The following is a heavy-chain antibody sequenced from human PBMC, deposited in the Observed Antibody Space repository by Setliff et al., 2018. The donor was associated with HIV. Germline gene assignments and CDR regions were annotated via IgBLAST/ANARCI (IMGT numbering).Heavy chain of an antibody. Sequence: GASVKVSCKASGYTFSSYGISWVRQAPGQGLEWMGWINPYSGKTKYAQNLQGRVTMTTDTSTSTADMELRSLRSDDTAMYYCARERPYCSGALFDYWGQGTLVTVSS. CDR2: INPYSGKT. CDR1: GYTFSSYG. J-gene: IGHJ4*02. CDR3: ARERPYCSGALFDY. D-gene: IGHD2-15*01. V-gene: IGHV1-18*04.